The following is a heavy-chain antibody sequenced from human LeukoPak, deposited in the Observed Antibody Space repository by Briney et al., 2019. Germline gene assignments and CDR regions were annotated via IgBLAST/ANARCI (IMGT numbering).Heavy chain of an antibody. D-gene: IGHD4/OR15-4a*01. CDR3: ERESPWQVLDC. V-gene: IGHV3-23*01. J-gene: IGHJ4*02. CDR2: ISESGSST. Sequence: GGSLRLSCAASGFSFSNYAMSWVRQAPGRGLEWVSAISESGSSTYHADSVKGRFTISRENSRSTLYLQMNSLRAEDTAVYYCERESPWQVLDCWGQGTLVTVSS. CDR1: GFSFSNYA.